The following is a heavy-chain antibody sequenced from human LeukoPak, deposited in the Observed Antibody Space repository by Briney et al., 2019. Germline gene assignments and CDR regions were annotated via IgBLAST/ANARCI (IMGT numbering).Heavy chain of an antibody. CDR2: ISSNSSTI. CDR3: AELVITMIGGV. J-gene: IGHJ6*04. D-gene: IGHD3-10*02. CDR1: GFTFNSYA. V-gene: IGHV3-48*04. Sequence: PGGSLRLSCAASGFTFNSYAMHWVRQAPGKGLEWVSCISSNSSTIYYADSVKGRFTISRDNAKSSLYLQMNSLRAEDTAVYYCAELVITMIGGVWGKGTTVTISS.